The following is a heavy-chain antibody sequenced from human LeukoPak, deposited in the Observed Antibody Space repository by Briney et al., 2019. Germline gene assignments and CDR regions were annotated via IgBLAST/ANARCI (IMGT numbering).Heavy chain of an antibody. Sequence: PGGSLRLSCAASGFTFSSYAMSWVRQAPGKGLEWVSAISGSGGSTYYADSVKGRFTISRDNSKNTLYLQMNSLRAGDTAVYYCANPSSLGATIGDYWGQGTLVTVSS. CDR1: GFTFSSYA. CDR2: ISGSGGST. V-gene: IGHV3-23*01. J-gene: IGHJ4*02. D-gene: IGHD1-26*01. CDR3: ANPSSLGATIGDY.